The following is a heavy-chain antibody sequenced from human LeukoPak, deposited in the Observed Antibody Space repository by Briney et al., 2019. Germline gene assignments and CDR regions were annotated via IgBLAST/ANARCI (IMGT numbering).Heavy chain of an antibody. Sequence: SVKVSCKASGGTFSSYAISCVRQAPGRGLEWMGRIIPILGIANYAQKFQGRVTITADKSTSTAYMELSSLRSEDTAVYYCARGPRDSSGSFDYWGQGTLVTVSS. CDR1: GGTFSSYA. CDR2: IIPILGIA. D-gene: IGHD3-22*01. CDR3: ARGPRDSSGSFDY. V-gene: IGHV1-69*04. J-gene: IGHJ4*02.